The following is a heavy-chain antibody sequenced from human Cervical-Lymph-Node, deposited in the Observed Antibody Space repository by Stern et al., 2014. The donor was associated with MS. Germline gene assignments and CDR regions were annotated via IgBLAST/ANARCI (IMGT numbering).Heavy chain of an antibody. V-gene: IGHV1-69*01. D-gene: IGHD1-26*01. Sequence: VQLVESGAEVKKPGSSVKVSCKASGGTLSNYAISWVRQAPGQGLEWMGGIIPIFGTVNYAQKLQGRVTIPADESTSTAYMELSSLRSEDTAVYYCARGPRSQSGGSSWFDPWGQGTLVTVSS. CDR2: IIPIFGTV. J-gene: IGHJ5*02. CDR3: ARGPRSQSGGSSWFDP. CDR1: GGTLSNYA.